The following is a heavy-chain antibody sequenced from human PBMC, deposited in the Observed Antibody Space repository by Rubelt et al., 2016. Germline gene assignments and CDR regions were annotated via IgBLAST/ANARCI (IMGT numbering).Heavy chain of an antibody. CDR2: ISAYHGNT. V-gene: IGHV1-18*01. CDR1: GYTFTSYG. D-gene: IGHD5-18*01. CDR3: ARSKDTAMVTDADWYFDL. Sequence: QVQLVQSGAEVKKPGASVKVSCKASGYTFTSYGISWVRQAPGQGLEWLGWISAYHGNTNYAQKIQGRVTSTRDTSASTAYMELRSLRSEVTAVYYCARSKDTAMVTDADWYFDLWGRGTLVTVSS. J-gene: IGHJ2*01.